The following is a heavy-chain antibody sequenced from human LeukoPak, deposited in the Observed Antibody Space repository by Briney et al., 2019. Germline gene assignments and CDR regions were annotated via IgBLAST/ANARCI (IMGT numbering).Heavy chain of an antibody. Sequence: SETLSLTCSVSGGSLTSTSYYWGWIRQPPGKGLEWIGSIYHSGSTYYNPSLKSRVTISVDTSKNQSSLKLSSVTAADTAVYYCAREPLIQQERLWYFDYWGQGTLVTVSS. CDR3: AREPLIQQERLWYFDY. J-gene: IGHJ4*02. CDR1: GGSLTSTSYY. CDR2: IYHSGST. V-gene: IGHV4-39*07. D-gene: IGHD1-1*01.